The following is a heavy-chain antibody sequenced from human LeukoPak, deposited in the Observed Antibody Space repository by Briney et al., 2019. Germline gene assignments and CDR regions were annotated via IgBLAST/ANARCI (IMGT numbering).Heavy chain of an antibody. J-gene: IGHJ5*02. CDR1: GYSFTSYW. D-gene: IGHD6-13*01. CDR2: IYPGDSDT. CDR3: ALTSSSWYYWFDP. V-gene: IGHV5-51*01. Sequence: GESLKISCKGSGYSFTSYWIGWVRQMSGKGLEWMGIIYPGDSDTRYSPSFQGQVTISADKSISTAYLQWSSLKASDTAMYYCALTSSSWYYWFDPWGQGTLVTVSS.